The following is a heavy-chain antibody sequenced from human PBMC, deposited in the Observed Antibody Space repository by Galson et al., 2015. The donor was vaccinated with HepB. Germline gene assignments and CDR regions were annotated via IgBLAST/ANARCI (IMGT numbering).Heavy chain of an antibody. V-gene: IGHV3-30-3*01. D-gene: IGHD6-19*01. CDR2: ISHDGTNK. J-gene: IGHJ6*02. CDR3: ARADSSGWYYYYYGMDV. CDR1: GFTFTGYA. Sequence: SLRLSCAGSGFTFTGYAIHWVRQAPGKGLGWVVVISHDGTNKYYADSVKGRFTTSRDNSKNTVYLQMNSLRAEDTAVYYCARADSSGWYYYYYGMDVWGQGTTVTVSS.